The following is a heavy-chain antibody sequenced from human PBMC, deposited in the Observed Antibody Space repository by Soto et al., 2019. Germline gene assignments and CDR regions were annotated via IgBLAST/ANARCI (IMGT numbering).Heavy chain of an antibody. CDR2: IYHTGST. V-gene: IGHV4-31*03. CDR1: GVVLGSDAYF. D-gene: IGHD3-16*02. Sequence: TLSLTCTVSGVVLGSDAYFWSWVRQHPGKGLEWIGNIYHTGSTYYNPSLKSRVVISLDTSQNQFFLRLSSVTAAATAVYFCAIYRFSGKRRYIFDFWGQGALVTGSS. CDR3: AIYRFSGKRRYIFDF. J-gene: IGHJ4*02.